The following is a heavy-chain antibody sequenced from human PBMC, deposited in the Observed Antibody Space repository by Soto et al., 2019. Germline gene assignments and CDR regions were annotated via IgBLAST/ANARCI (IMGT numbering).Heavy chain of an antibody. Sequence: ASVKVSCKASGYSFTSYDIYWVRQATGQGLEWMGWMSPNSGDTDCAQKFQGRVTMTRNTSISTAYMELSSLTSEDTAVYYCARSPNYYCYYMDVWGTGTTVTVSS. V-gene: IGHV1-8*01. CDR3: ARSPNYYCYYMDV. J-gene: IGHJ6*03. D-gene: IGHD2-8*01. CDR1: GYSFTSYD. CDR2: MSPNSGDT.